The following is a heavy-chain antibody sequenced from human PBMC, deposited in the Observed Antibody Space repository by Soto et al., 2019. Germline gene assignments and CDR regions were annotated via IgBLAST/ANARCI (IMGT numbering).Heavy chain of an antibody. J-gene: IGHJ4*02. CDR3: AKGPLGYSSSWIDY. CDR1: GFPFSDSA. Sequence: GGSLRLSCAASGFPFSDSALHWVRQASGKGLEWVGRIRNKANNYATAYAATVKGRFTISRDESKTTAYLQMNSLRAEDTAVYYCAKGPLGYSSSWIDYWGQGTLVTVSS. V-gene: IGHV3-73*01. CDR2: IRNKANNYAT. D-gene: IGHD6-13*01.